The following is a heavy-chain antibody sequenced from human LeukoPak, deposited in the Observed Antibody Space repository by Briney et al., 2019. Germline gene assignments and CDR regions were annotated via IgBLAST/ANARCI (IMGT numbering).Heavy chain of an antibody. CDR1: GGTFSSYA. CDR2: IIPILGIA. Sequence: SVKVSCKASGGTFSSYAISWVRQAPGQGLEWMGRIIPILGIANYAQKFQGRVTITADKSTSTAYMELSSLRSEDTAVYYCARDGSQLLSVDIWGHGTMVTVSS. J-gene: IGHJ3*02. D-gene: IGHD2-2*01. V-gene: IGHV1-69*04. CDR3: ARDGSQLLSVDI.